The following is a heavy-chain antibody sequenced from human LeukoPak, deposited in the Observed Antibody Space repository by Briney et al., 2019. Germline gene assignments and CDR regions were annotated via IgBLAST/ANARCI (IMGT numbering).Heavy chain of an antibody. V-gene: IGHV1-46*01. J-gene: IGHJ4*02. Sequence: GASVKVSCKASGYTFTTYYMHWVGQAPGQGREWMGIINPSGGITSYAQKFQGRVTMTRDTSTSTVYMELSSLRSGDTAVYYCARATVTTAYFDYWGQGTLVTVSS. CDR1: GYTFTTYY. D-gene: IGHD4-17*01. CDR3: ARATVTTAYFDY. CDR2: INPSGGIT.